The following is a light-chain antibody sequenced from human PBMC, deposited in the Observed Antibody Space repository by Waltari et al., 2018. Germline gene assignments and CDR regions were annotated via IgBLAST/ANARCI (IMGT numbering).Light chain of an antibody. CDR3: QAGGHGTWV. CDR2: LKIDGSH. Sequence: QLVLTPSPSASASLGASVKLTCTLRSGHSSNVIAWHKQQAEKGPRYLMKLKIDGSHSKGARIPDRFSGSSSAAERYLTISNLQSEDGADYYGQAGGHGTWVFGGVTKLTVL. J-gene: IGLJ3*02. V-gene: IGLV4-69*01. CDR1: SGHSSNV.